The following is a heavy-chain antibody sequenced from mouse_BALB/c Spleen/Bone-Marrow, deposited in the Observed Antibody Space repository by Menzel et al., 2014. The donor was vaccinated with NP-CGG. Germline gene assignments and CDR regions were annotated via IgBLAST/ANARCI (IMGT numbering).Heavy chain of an antibody. CDR1: GYAFTDYN. CDR2: IDLYNGGT. CDR3: ARLGDGYYDALGY. Sequence: VQLKESGPELVKPGASVKVSCKASGYAFTDYNIYWVKQRHGKSLEWIGYIDLYNGGTSYNQKFKGKATLTVDKSSSTAYMHLNSLTSEDTAVYYCARLGDGYYDALGYWGQGTSVTVSS. D-gene: IGHD2-3*01. V-gene: IGHV1S135*01. J-gene: IGHJ4*01.